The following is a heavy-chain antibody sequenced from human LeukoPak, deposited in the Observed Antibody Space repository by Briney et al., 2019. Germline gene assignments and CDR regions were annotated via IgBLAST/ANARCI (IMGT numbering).Heavy chain of an antibody. J-gene: IGHJ6*03. Sequence: GGSLRLSCAASGFTFSNYGTHWVRQAPGKGLEWLAIMWYDGSIKYYADSAKGRFTISRDNSKNTVFLQMNSLRAEDTAVYYCARGRDGYNYYYYYYMDVWGKGTTVTVSS. CDR3: ARGRDGYNYYYYYYMDV. V-gene: IGHV3-33*02. CDR2: MWYDGSIK. D-gene: IGHD5-24*01. CDR1: GFTFSNYG.